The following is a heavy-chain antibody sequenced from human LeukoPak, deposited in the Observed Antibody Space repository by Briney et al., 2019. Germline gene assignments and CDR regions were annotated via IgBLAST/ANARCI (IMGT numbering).Heavy chain of an antibody. Sequence: PSETLSLTCTVSGGSISSSSYYWGWIRQPPGKGLEWIGSIYYSGSTYYNPSLKSRVTISVDTSKNQFSLKLSSVTAADTAVYYCAREAVRYYDSSGSEGKWFDPWGQGTLVTVSS. CDR1: GGSISSSSYY. V-gene: IGHV4-39*07. CDR2: IYYSGST. D-gene: IGHD3-22*01. J-gene: IGHJ5*02. CDR3: AREAVRYYDSSGSEGKWFDP.